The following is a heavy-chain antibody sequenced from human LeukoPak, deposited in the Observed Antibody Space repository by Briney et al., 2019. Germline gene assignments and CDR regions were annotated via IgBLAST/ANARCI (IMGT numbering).Heavy chain of an antibody. CDR2: IYSGGST. J-gene: IGHJ4*02. D-gene: IGHD6-19*01. CDR3: ARDRIAVAGIPFDY. V-gene: IGHV3-53*01. Sequence: GGSLRLSCAASGFTVSSNYMSWVRQAPGKGLEWVSVIYSGGSTYYAVSVKGRFTISRDNSKNTLYLQMNSLRAEDTAVYYCARDRIAVAGIPFDYWGQGTLVTVSS. CDR1: GFTVSSNY.